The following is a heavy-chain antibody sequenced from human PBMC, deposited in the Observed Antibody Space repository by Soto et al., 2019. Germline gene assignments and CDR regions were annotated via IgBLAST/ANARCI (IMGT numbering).Heavy chain of an antibody. CDR3: ARVMRDSTYYHYYAMDV. V-gene: IGHV3-33*01. CDR2: IWYDGSNK. J-gene: IGHJ6*02. D-gene: IGHD3-22*01. CDR1: GFTFSSYG. Sequence: SGGSLRLSCAASGFTFSSYGMHWVRQAPGKGLEWVAFIWYDGSNKYYADSVKGRFTISRDNSKNTLYLQMNSLRAEDTAVYYCARVMRDSTYYHYYAMDVWGQGTTVTVSS.